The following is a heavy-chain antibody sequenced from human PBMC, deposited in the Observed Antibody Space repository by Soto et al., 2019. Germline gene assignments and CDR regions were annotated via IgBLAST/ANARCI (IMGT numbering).Heavy chain of an antibody. CDR1: GYTFTDYY. CDR3: ARDPNFFEYSSPTPAYHFDY. V-gene: IGHV1-2*04. D-gene: IGHD6-6*01. J-gene: IGHJ4*02. CDR2: IYPQSGGT. Sequence: QVQLVQSGAEVKNPGASVKVSCRTSGYTFTDYYLHWVRQASGQGLEWMGWIYPQSGGTNYAQRSPDSGSLTRDSSISTTYMELSRLKSDSTTEYYRARDPNFFEYSSPTPAYHFDYWGQGTLVTVSS.